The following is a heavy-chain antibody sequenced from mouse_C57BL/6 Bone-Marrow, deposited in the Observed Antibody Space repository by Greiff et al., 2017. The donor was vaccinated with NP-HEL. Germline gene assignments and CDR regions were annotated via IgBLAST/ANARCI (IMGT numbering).Heavy chain of an antibody. J-gene: IGHJ3*01. CDR1: GYSIISGYY. V-gene: IGHV3-6*01. Sequence: DVKLQESGPGLVKPSQSLSLTCSVPGYSIISGYYWNWIRQFPGNKLEWMAYISYDGSNNYNPSLKNRISITRDISKNQFFLKLTSVTTEDTATYYCAREGGYYGRPFAYWGQGTLVTVSA. CDR3: AREGGYYGRPFAY. CDR2: ISYDGSN. D-gene: IGHD1-1*01.